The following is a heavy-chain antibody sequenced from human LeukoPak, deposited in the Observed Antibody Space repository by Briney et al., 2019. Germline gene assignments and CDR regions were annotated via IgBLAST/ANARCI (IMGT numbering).Heavy chain of an antibody. Sequence: GGSLRLSCAASGFTFSSYGMHWVRQAPGKGLEWVAVISYEGSAKYYADSGKGRFTISRDNSKNTLYLQMNSLSAEDTAMYYCAGWNGADSSGSYFVWGQGTMVTVSS. V-gene: IGHV3-30*03. J-gene: IGHJ3*01. CDR3: AGWNGADSSGSYFV. CDR2: ISYEGSAK. D-gene: IGHD3-22*01. CDR1: GFTFSSYG.